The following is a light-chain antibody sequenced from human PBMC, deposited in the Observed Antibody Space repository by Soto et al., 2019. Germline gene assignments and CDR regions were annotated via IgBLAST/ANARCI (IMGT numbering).Light chain of an antibody. CDR2: AAS. CDR3: QQYYSYLLT. V-gene: IGKV1-5*01. Sequence: DIQMTQSPSTLPASVGDRVTISCRASQTVERWLAWYQQKPGKAPKLLIYAASTLQSGVPSRFSGSGSGTDFTLTIRCLQSEDFATYYCQQYYSYLLTFGGGTKV. J-gene: IGKJ4*01. CDR1: QTVERW.